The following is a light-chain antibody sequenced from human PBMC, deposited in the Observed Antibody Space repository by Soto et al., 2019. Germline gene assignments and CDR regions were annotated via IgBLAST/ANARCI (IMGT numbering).Light chain of an antibody. CDR3: QQYYKWPPWT. V-gene: IGKV3-15*01. CDR1: QSIGSD. J-gene: IGKJ1*01. Sequence: EIVKTQSAATLSVSPGERVSLSCRASQSIGSDLAWYQQKPGQAPRLLFYGASTRATGFPARFSGSGSGTEFTLTISSLESEDFAVYYCQQYYKWPPWTFGQGTKVDIK. CDR2: GAS.